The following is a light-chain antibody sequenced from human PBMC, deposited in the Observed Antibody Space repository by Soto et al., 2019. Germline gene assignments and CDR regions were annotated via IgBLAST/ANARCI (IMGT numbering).Light chain of an antibody. CDR3: QESFSSPPT. V-gene: IGKV1-39*01. CDR2: AAS. Sequence: DIQMTQSPSSLSASVGDRVTITCRTSQSISGYLNWYQQKSGQPPKMLIYAASHLQSGVPSRFSGSGSGTHFTLTISSLQPEDFAAYHCQESFSSPPTFGQGTKLEIK. J-gene: IGKJ2*01. CDR1: QSISGY.